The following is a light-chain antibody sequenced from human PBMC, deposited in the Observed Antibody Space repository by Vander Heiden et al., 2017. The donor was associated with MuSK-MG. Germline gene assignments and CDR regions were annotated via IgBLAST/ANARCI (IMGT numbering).Light chain of an antibody. CDR2: DAS. V-gene: IGKV3-11*01. CDR1: QSVSTY. CDR3: QQRGNWPLFT. Sequence: EIVLTQTPANRSLSPGERATLSCRASQSVSTYLAWYQQKPGQAPRLLIYDASVRATGIPARFSGSGSGTDFTLTISSLEPEDFAVYYCQQRGNWPLFTFGPGTKVDIK. J-gene: IGKJ3*01.